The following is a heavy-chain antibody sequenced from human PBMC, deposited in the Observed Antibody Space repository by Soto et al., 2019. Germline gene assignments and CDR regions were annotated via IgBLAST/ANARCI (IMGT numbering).Heavy chain of an antibody. CDR1: GFTFSSYG. V-gene: IGHV3-33*01. CDR2: IWYDGSNK. J-gene: IGHJ4*02. Sequence: WGSLRLSCASSGFTFSSYGMHWVRQAPGKGLEWVAVIWYDGSNKYYADSVKGRFTISRDNSKNTLYLQMNSLRAEDTAVYYCARLYRASSWYLGYWGQGTLVTVSS. CDR3: ARLYRASSWYLGY. D-gene: IGHD6-13*01.